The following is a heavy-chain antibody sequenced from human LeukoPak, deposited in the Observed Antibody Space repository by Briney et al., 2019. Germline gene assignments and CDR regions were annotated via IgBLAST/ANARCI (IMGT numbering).Heavy chain of an antibody. Sequence: PSETLSLTCAVYGGSFSSYYWTWIRRPPGKGLEWIGYIYYSGSTNKNPSLNSRVTMSIDTSKKQFSLKLSSVTAADTAVYYCARVNYDSSGYFDYWGQGTLVTVSS. V-gene: IGHV4-59*01. CDR2: IYYSGST. D-gene: IGHD3-22*01. CDR1: GGSFSSYY. CDR3: ARVNYDSSGYFDY. J-gene: IGHJ4*02.